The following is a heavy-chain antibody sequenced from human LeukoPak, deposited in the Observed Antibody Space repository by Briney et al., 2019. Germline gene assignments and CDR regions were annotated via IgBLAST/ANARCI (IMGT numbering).Heavy chain of an antibody. CDR2: ISRNGGTT. Sequence: GGSLRLSCAASGFTFSSYAMHWVRQAPGKGLEYVSAISRNGGTTYYANSVKGRFTISRDNSKNTLYLQMGSLRDEDMAVYYCAKSVPIPAAYFDSWGQGTLVTVSS. CDR1: GFTFSSYA. D-gene: IGHD2-2*01. CDR3: AKSVPIPAAYFDS. J-gene: IGHJ4*02. V-gene: IGHV3-64*01.